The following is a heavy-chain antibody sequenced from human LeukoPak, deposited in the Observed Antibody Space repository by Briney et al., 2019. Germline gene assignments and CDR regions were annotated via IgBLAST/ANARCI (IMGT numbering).Heavy chain of an antibody. J-gene: IGHJ3*02. CDR1: GYTFTSYY. CDR3: ASPLLADGDAFDI. D-gene: IGHD5-24*01. V-gene: IGHV1-46*01. Sequence: ASVKVSCKASGYTFTSYYMHWVRQAPGQGLEWMGIINPSGGSTSYAQKFQGRVTMTRDTSTSTVYMELSSLRSEDTAVYYCASPLLADGDAFDIWGQGTMVTVSS. CDR2: INPSGGST.